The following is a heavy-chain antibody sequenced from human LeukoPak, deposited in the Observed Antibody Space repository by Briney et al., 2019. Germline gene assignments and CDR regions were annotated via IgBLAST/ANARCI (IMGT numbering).Heavy chain of an antibody. CDR1: GFSFRDHY. CDR3: GRVGDYFDNNGYSLDAVDA. D-gene: IGHD3-22*01. J-gene: IGHJ3*01. V-gene: IGHV3-72*01. CDR2: IRTKPKSYTT. Sequence: PGGSLRLSCGASGFSFRDHYMDWVRQPPGKGLEWVGRIRTKPKSYTTEYAASVKGRFTISRDDSNNLLYLQMNSLKTEDTAVYYCGRVGDYFDNNGYSLDAVDAWGRGTMVTVSS.